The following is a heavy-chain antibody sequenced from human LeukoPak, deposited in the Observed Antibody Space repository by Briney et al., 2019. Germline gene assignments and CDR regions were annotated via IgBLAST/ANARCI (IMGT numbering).Heavy chain of an antibody. CDR1: GGTISSHA. V-gene: IGHV1-69*13. D-gene: IGHD6-13*01. Sequence: SVKVSCKAPGGTISSHAINWVRQAPGQGLEWMGGIIPIFGTANYAQKFQGRVTITADESTSTAYMELSSLRSEDTAVYYCARDLEQQLVLFYWGQGTLVTVSS. CDR2: IIPIFGTA. CDR3: ARDLEQQLVLFY. J-gene: IGHJ4*02.